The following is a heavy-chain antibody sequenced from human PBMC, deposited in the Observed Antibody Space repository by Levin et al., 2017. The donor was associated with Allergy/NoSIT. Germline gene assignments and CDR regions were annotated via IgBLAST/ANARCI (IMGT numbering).Heavy chain of an antibody. CDR2: VYYTGRT. J-gene: IGHJ4*02. Sequence: SQTLSLTCSVSRGSTRSSSYYWGWIRQPPGKGLEWIGSVYYTGRTYSTPSLTGRVTITIDTSKNQSSLKLTSATAADTAVYYCARHTWGHKGYCDYWGQGTLVTVSS. CDR3: ARHTWGHKGYCDY. D-gene: IGHD7-27*01. V-gene: IGHV4-39*01. CDR1: RGSTRSSSYY.